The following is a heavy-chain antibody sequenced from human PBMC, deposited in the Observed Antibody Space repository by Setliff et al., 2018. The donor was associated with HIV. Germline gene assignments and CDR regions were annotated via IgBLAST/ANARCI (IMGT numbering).Heavy chain of an antibody. V-gene: IGHV1-2*02. CDR2: INPSSGRT. Sequence: VASVKVSCKASGYTFTDNYIHWVRQAPGQGLEWVAWINPSSGRTDYAQRFQGRVTLTSDSSISTAYMELSRLRSDDTATYYCTRDYAHYFDFWGQGTLVTVSS. D-gene: IGHD3-16*01. J-gene: IGHJ4*02. CDR1: GYTFTDNY. CDR3: TRDYAHYFDF.